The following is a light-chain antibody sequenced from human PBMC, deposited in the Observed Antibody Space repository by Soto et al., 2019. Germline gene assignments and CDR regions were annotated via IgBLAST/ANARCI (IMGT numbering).Light chain of an antibody. V-gene: IGLV1-36*01. CDR3: AAWDDSLNGPV. J-gene: IGLJ3*02. CDR1: SSNTGNNA. CDR2: YDD. Sequence: QSVLTQPPSVSDAPRQRVTISCSGSSSNTGNNAVSWYQHLPGEAPRLLIFYDDLLPSGVSDRFSASKSGTSASLAISGLQSEDEGDYYCAAWDDSLNGPVFGGGTKVTVL.